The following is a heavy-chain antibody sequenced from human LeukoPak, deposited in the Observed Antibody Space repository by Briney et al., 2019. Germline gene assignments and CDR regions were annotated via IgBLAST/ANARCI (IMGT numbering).Heavy chain of an antibody. D-gene: IGHD6-13*01. J-gene: IGHJ4*02. CDR1: GYTFTSYG. CDR3: ARAQYSSSWYYDY. V-gene: IGHV1-69*06. CDR2: IIPIFGTA. Sequence: SVKVSCKASGYTFTSYGISWVRQAPGQGLEWMGGIIPIFGTANYAQKFQGRVTITADKSTSTAYMELSSLRSEDTAVYYCARAQYSSSWYYDYWGQGTLVTVSS.